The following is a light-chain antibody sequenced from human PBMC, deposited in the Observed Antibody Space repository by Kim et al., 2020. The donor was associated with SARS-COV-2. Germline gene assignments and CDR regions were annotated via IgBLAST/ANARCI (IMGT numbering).Light chain of an antibody. Sequence: GHSITISCTGTSRDVGGYNYVSWYQQHPGKAPKVMIYDVSNRPSGVSNRFSGSKSGNTASLTISGLQAEDEADYYCSSYTSSSPWVFGGGTQLTVL. J-gene: IGLJ3*02. CDR3: SSYTSSSPWV. CDR2: DVS. V-gene: IGLV2-14*03. CDR1: SRDVGGYNY.